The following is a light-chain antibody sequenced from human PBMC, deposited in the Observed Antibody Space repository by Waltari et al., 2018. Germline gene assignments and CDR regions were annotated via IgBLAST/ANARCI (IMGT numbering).Light chain of an antibody. CDR1: TSFVGNYDH. CDR3: SSVTSTTTWV. CDR2: EVS. J-gene: IGLJ3*02. Sequence: QAALPQPASVSGSPGQSITISCTGTTSFVGNYDHVPWFQQHPDKAPKLMIFEVSHRPSGVSDRFSGTKSGNTASLTISGLQTEDEAHYYCSSVTSTTTWVFGGGTKVTVL. V-gene: IGLV2-14*01.